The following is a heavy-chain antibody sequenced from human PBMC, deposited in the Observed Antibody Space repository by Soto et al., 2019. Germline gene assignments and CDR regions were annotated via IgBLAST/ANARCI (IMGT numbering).Heavy chain of an antibody. CDR2: INHSGST. CDR3: ARLSRPIFGVVIRRRKGLGWFAP. V-gene: IGHV4-34*01. D-gene: IGHD3-3*02. Sequence: SETLSLTCAVYGGSFSGYYWSWIRQPPGKGLEWIGEINHSGSTNYNPSLKSRVTISVDTSQNQFSLKLSSVTAADTAVYYCARLSRPIFGVVIRRRKGLGWFAPWGQGTLVTVSS. CDR1: GGSFSGYY. J-gene: IGHJ5*02.